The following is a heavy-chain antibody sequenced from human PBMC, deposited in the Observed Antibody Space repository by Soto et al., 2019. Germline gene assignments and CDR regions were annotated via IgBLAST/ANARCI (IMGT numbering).Heavy chain of an antibody. CDR1: GFTFDDYA. D-gene: IGHD6-13*01. Sequence: EVQLVESGGGLVQPGRSPRLSCAASGFTFDDYAMHWVRQAPGKGLEWVSGISWNSGSIGYADSVKGRFTISRDNAKNSLYLQMNSLRAEDTALYYCAKDLSIAAAGPLDYWGQGTLVTVSS. J-gene: IGHJ4*02. CDR2: ISWNSGSI. V-gene: IGHV3-9*01. CDR3: AKDLSIAAAGPLDY.